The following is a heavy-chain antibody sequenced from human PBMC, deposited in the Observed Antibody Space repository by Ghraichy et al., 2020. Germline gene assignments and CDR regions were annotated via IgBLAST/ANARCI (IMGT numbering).Heavy chain of an antibody. CDR1: GYTFTSYG. J-gene: IGHJ4*02. Sequence: ASVKVSCKASGYTFTSYGISWVRQAPGQGLEWMGWISAYNGNTNYAQKLQGRVTMTTDTSTSTAYMELRSLRSDDTAVYYCALVDTAMVGWFGRDYWGQGTLVTVSS. CDR2: ISAYNGNT. CDR3: ALVDTAMVGWFGRDY. D-gene: IGHD5-18*01. V-gene: IGHV1-18*04.